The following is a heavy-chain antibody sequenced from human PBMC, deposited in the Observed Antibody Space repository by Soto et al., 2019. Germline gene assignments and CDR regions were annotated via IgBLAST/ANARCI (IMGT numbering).Heavy chain of an antibody. CDR1: GFNFDDYA. CDR2: ISWNGGGI. J-gene: IGHJ4*02. V-gene: IGHV3-9*01. Sequence: EGQLVNSGGGLVQPGRSLRLSCATSGFNFDDYAMHWVRQAPGKGLEWVSSISWNGGGIAYADSVKGRVTISRDNAKNSLYLQMNSLRTEDTALYYCATDPGAFAGAMRDWGRGTLVTVSS. CDR3: ATDPGAFAGAMRD. D-gene: IGHD3-16*01.